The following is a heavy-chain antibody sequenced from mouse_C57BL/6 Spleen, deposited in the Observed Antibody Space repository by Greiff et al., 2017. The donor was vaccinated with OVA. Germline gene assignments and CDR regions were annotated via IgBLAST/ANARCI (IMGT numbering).Heavy chain of an antibody. D-gene: IGHD2-4*01. CDR1: GFTFNTYA. CDR3: VRGEATLGYYDYILYAMDY. Sequence: EVKLMESGGGLVQPKGSLKLSCAASGFTFNTYAMHWVRQAPGKGLEWVARIRSKSSNYATYYADSVKDRFTISRDDSQSMLYLQMNNLKTEDTAMYYCVRGEATLGYYDYILYAMDYWGQGTSVTVSS. J-gene: IGHJ4*01. CDR2: IRSKSSNYAT. V-gene: IGHV10-3*01.